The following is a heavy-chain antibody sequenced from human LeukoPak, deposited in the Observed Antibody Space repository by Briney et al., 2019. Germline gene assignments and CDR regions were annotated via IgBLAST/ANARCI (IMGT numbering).Heavy chain of an antibody. CDR2: ISGYNGNT. CDR1: GYTFTSYG. Sequence: ASVKVSCKASGYTFTSYGISWVRQAPGQGLEWMGWISGYNGNTNYAQNLQGRVTMTTDTSTSTVYMELRSLRSDDTAVYYCARSGYDSGWYPPGYYYYYYMDVWGKGTTVTISS. CDR3: ARSGYDSGWYPPGYYYYYYMDV. J-gene: IGHJ6*03. V-gene: IGHV1-18*01. D-gene: IGHD6-19*01.